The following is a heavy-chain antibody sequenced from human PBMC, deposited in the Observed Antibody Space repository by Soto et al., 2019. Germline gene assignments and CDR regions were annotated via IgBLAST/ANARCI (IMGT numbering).Heavy chain of an antibody. CDR2: IYVTGAV. CDR1: GAALNSGNYY. D-gene: IGHD2-21*01. V-gene: IGHV4-31*03. J-gene: IGHJ5*02. Sequence: SETLSLTCSVSGAALNSGNYYWSWIRQVPGKGLEWIGHIYVTGAVDYNPSLRNRITISQDTSERQFSLNLRLVTAADTAVYYCARLRIATNNYKWFDPWGQGTLVTV. CDR3: ARLRIATNNYKWFDP.